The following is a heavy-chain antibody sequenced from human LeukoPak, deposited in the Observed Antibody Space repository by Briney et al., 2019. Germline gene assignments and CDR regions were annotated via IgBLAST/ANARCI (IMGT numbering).Heavy chain of an antibody. D-gene: IGHD2-21*01. CDR2: ISDTGCRR. J-gene: IGHJ4*02. CDR3: ARHDSFIPY. V-gene: IGHV3-23*01. CDR1: RFTFSDYA. Sequence: GGSLRLSCAASRFTFSDYAMSWVRQAAGKGLEWVSGISDTGCRRYYADSVKGRFTISRDDSKKTVYLQMNTLRAEDTAIYFCARHDSFIPYWGQGTLVTVSS.